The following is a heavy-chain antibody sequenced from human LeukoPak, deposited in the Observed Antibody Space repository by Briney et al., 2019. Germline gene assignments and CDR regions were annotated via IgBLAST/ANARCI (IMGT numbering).Heavy chain of an antibody. CDR2: ISWNSGSI. D-gene: IGHD6-19*01. Sequence: PGRSLRLSCAAPGFTFDDYAMHWVRQAPGKSLEWVSGISWNSGSIGYADSVKGRFTISRDNAKNYLYLQMNSLRAEDTALYYCAKVMSSGWYLIGLDYWGQGTLVTVSS. J-gene: IGHJ4*02. CDR1: GFTFDDYA. CDR3: AKVMSSGWYLIGLDY. V-gene: IGHV3-9*01.